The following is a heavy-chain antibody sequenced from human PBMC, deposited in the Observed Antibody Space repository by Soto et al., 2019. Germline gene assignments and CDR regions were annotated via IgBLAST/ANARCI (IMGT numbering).Heavy chain of an antibody. J-gene: IGHJ6*02. V-gene: IGHV1-69*05. CDR1: GGTFSSYA. CDR2: IIPIVGTA. CDR3: ARETIFGVVISVYYGLDV. D-gene: IGHD3-3*01. Sequence: QVQLVQSGAEVKKHGSSVKVSCKASGGTFSSYAISWVRKAPGQGLEWMGGIIPIVGTANYAQKFQGRVTITPDDSTSPADMEQSSLRSEDTALDYCARETIFGVVISVYYGLDVWGHGTTVTVSS.